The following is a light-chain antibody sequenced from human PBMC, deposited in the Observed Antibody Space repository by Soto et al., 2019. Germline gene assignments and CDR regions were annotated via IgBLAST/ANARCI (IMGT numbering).Light chain of an antibody. CDR3: QQYNNWPPLT. CDR2: GAS. J-gene: IGKJ4*01. Sequence: EIVMTQSPATLSVSPGEGATLSCRASQSVSSNLAWYQQKPGRAPRLLIYGASIRATGVPARLSGSGSGTDFILTISSLQSEDFAVYYCQQYNNWPPLTFGGGTKVEIK. V-gene: IGKV3-15*01. CDR1: QSVSSN.